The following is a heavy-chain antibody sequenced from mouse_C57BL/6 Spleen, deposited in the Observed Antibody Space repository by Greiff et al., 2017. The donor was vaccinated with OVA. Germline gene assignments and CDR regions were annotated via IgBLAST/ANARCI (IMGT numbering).Heavy chain of an antibody. V-gene: IGHV5-12*01. J-gene: IGHJ4*01. D-gene: IGHD1-1*01. CDR3: ARDYVSPLYAMDY. CDR1: GFTFSDYY. Sequence: EVKVVESGGGLVQPGGSLKLSCAASGFTFSDYYMYWVRQTPEKRLEWVAYISNGGGSTYYPDTVKGRFTISRDNAKNTLYLQMSRLKSEDTAMYYCARDYVSPLYAMDYWGQGTSVTVSS. CDR2: ISNGGGST.